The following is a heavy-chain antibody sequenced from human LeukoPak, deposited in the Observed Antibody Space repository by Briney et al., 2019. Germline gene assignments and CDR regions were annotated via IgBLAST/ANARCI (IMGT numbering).Heavy chain of an antibody. J-gene: IGHJ4*02. V-gene: IGHV1-18*01. CDR3: ARECSSTSCYFDY. CDR2: ISDYNGNT. CDR1: VYTFTNYG. D-gene: IGHD2-2*01. Sequence: ASVKDSCKASVYTFTNYGISWVRPAPGQGLEWMGWISDYNGNTNYAQKLQGRVTMTTDTSTSTDYMELRSLRSDDTAVYYCARECSSTSCYFDYWSQGTLVTVSS.